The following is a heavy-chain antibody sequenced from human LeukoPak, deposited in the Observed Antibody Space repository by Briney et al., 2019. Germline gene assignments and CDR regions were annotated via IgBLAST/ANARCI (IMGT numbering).Heavy chain of an antibody. D-gene: IGHD6-6*01. Sequence: PGGSLRLSCAASGFTFSSDGMHWVRQGPGQGLEWVGVVWYDGSNKYYADSVKGRFTISRDNSKNTLYLQMNSLRAEDTAVYYCARDGPKTDIAARPCWFDPWGQGTLVTVSS. J-gene: IGHJ5*02. CDR2: VWYDGSNK. V-gene: IGHV3-33*01. CDR3: ARDGPKTDIAARPCWFDP. CDR1: GFTFSSDG.